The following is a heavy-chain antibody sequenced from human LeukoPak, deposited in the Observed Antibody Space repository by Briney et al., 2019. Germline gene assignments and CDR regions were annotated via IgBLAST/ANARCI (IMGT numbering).Heavy chain of an antibody. CDR1: EFAFSTYN. CDR3: ARVAAGYSVNYFDY. J-gene: IGHJ4*02. V-gene: IGHV3-48*02. CDR2: ISTGSSTT. D-gene: IGHD4-23*01. Sequence: GGSLRLSCVASEFAFSTYNMNWVRQAPGKGLEWVSYISTGSSTTYYADSVKGRFTISRDNVENSLYLQMNSLRDEDTAVYYCARVAAGYSVNYFDYWGQGTLVTVSS.